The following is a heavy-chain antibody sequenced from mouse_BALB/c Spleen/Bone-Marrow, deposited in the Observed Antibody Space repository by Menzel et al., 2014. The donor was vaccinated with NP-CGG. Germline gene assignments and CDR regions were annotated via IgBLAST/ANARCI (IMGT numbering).Heavy chain of an antibody. CDR1: GFTFTDYY. CDR3: ARDENYDIYWYFDV. CDR2: IRNKANGYTA. Sequence: EVKLVESGGGLVQPGGSLRLSCATSGFTFTDYYMSWVRQTPGKALEWLGFIRNKANGYTADYSVSVKGRFTISRDNSHNILYLQMNTLRAEDSATYYCARDENYDIYWYFDVWGAGTTVTVSS. D-gene: IGHD1-1*01. V-gene: IGHV7-3*02. J-gene: IGHJ1*01.